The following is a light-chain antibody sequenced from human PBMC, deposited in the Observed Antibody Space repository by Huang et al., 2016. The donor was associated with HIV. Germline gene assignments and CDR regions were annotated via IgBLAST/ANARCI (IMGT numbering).Light chain of an antibody. CDR1: QDISNY. Sequence: DIQMTQSPSSLSASVGDRVTITCQASQDISNYLNWYQQKPGKAPKLLIYDASNLETGVPSRFSGSGSGTDCTFTISSPQPEDIATYYCQQYDNLPYTFGQGTKLEIK. V-gene: IGKV1-33*01. CDR3: QQYDNLPYT. J-gene: IGKJ2*01. CDR2: DAS.